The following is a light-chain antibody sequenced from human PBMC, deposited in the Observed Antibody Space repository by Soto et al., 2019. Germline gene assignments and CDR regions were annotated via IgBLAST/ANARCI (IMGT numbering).Light chain of an antibody. CDR3: LQYGNSVWT. CDR1: QSVSGTY. CDR2: GAS. J-gene: IGKJ1*01. Sequence: SVFAPSPGPLSLSPRGRAPLSRRASQSVSGTYLAWYQQKPGQAPRLLIFGASSRATGIPDRFSGSGSGTDFSLTISRLEPEDFAIYYCLQYGNSVWTFGQGTKV. V-gene: IGKV3-20*01.